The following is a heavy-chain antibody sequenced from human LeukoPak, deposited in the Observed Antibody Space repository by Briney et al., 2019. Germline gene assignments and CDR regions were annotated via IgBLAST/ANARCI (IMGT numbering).Heavy chain of an antibody. CDR2: ISSSSSYI. CDR3: ARGLEGVIFTSDAFDI. V-gene: IGHV3-21*01. D-gene: IGHD3-10*01. Sequence: GGSLRLSCAASGFTFSSYSMNWVRQAPGKGLEWVSSISSSSSYIYYADSVKGRFTISRDNAKNSLYLQMNSLRAEDTAVYYCARGLEGVIFTSDAFDIWGQGTMVTVSS. CDR1: GFTFSSYS. J-gene: IGHJ3*02.